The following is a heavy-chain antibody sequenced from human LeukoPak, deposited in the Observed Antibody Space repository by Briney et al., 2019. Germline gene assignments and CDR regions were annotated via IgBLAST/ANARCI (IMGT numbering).Heavy chain of an antibody. J-gene: IGHJ4*02. CDR3: AKGSSSGLFYFDY. CDR2: ISYDGSNK. Sequence: GGSLRLSCAASGFTFSSYGMHWVRQAPGKGLEWVAVISYDGSNKYYADSVKGRFTISRDNSKNTLYLQMNSLRAKDTAVYYCAKGSSSGLFYFDYWGQGTLVTVSS. V-gene: IGHV3-30*18. CDR1: GFTFSSYG. D-gene: IGHD3-22*01.